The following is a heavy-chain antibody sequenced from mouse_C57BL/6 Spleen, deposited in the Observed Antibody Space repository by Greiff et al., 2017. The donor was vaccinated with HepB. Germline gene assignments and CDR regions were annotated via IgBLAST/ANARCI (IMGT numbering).Heavy chain of an antibody. CDR3: ARGGRAYGSDVPSYWYFDV. D-gene: IGHD2-2*01. V-gene: IGHV1-50*01. Sequence: QVQLQQSGAELVKPGASVKLSCKASGYTFTSYWMQWVKQRPGQGLEWIGEIDPSDSYTNYNQKFKGKATLTVDTSSSTAYMQLSSLTSEDSAVYYCARGGRAYGSDVPSYWYFDVWGTGTTVTVSS. J-gene: IGHJ1*03. CDR2: IDPSDSYT. CDR1: GYTFTSYW.